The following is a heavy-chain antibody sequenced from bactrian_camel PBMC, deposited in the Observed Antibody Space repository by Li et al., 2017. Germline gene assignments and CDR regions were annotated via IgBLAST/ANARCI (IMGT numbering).Heavy chain of an antibody. J-gene: IGHJ4*01. CDR3: AAGDSDYLHPFDD. CDR2: VNSGGANT. CDR1: GSNIRDHW. D-gene: IGHD4*01. V-gene: IGHV3S1*01. Sequence: QLVESGGGSVHPGGSLRLSCAASGSNIRDHWMWWVRQAPGKGLEWVSAVNSGGANTYYTDSVKGRLSISRDDAKNTVYLQMNTLKSEDTALYYCAAGDSDYLHPFDDWGQGTQVTVS.